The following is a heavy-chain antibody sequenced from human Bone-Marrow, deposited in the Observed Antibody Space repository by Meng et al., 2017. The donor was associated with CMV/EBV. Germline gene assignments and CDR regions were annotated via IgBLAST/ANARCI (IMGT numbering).Heavy chain of an antibody. Sequence: ASVKVSCKASGYTFTAYHMHWVRQAPGQGLEWMGIINPSGGSTSYAQKFQGRVTMTRDTSTSTVYMELSRLRSDDTAVYYCARDLGAAAGSYYYYGMDVWGQGTTVTVSS. CDR3: ARDLGAAAGSYYYYGMDV. CDR2: INPSGGST. V-gene: IGHV1-46*01. J-gene: IGHJ6*02. CDR1: GYTFTAYH. D-gene: IGHD6-13*01.